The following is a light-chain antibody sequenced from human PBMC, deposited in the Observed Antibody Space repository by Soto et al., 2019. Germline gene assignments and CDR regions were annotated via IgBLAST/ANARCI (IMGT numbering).Light chain of an antibody. Sequence: DVQLTQSPSTLSASVGDRVAISCQASQSVVNYLNWFQQRPGKAPQLLISDASHLEPGVPSRFSGQRSGTDFTLIISSLQPEDFATYYCQQYEELLLTFGGGTRVEV. CDR2: DAS. CDR1: QSVVNY. CDR3: QQYEELLLT. V-gene: IGKV1-33*01. J-gene: IGKJ4*01.